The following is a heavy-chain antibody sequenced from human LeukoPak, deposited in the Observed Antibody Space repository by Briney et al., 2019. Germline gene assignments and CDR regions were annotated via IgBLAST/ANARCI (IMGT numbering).Heavy chain of an antibody. CDR3: ARAAVAGTGFWFDP. CDR2: INHSGST. CDR1: GGPFSGYY. Sequence: SETLSLTCAVYGGPFSGYYWSWIRQPPGKGLEWIGEINHSGSTNYNPSLKSRVTISVDTSKNQFSLKLSSVTAADTAVYYCARAAVAGTGFWFDPWGQGTLVTVSS. J-gene: IGHJ5*02. V-gene: IGHV4-34*01. D-gene: IGHD6-19*01.